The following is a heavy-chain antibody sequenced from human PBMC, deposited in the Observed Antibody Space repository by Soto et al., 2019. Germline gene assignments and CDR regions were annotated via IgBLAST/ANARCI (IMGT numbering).Heavy chain of an antibody. Sequence: QVQLVQSGAEVKKPGASVKVSCKASGYTFTSYYMHWVRQAPGQGLEWMGIINPSGGSTSYAQKCQGRVTMTRDTSTSTVYMELSSLRSEDTAVYYCARVGALTTVSYSYYCYGMDVWGQGTTVTVSS. D-gene: IGHD4-17*01. J-gene: IGHJ6*02. CDR1: GYTFTSYY. CDR2: INPSGGST. CDR3: ARVGALTTVSYSYYCYGMDV. V-gene: IGHV1-46*01.